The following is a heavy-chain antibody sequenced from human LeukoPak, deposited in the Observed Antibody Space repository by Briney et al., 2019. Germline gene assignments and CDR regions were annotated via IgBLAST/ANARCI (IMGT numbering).Heavy chain of an antibody. CDR1: GFIFSNSS. D-gene: IGHD1-26*01. CDR2: ISSSSTYI. V-gene: IGHV3-21*01. CDR3: ARFPPKDVVGATLGDY. J-gene: IGHJ4*02. Sequence: GGSLRLSCAASGFIFSNSSMNWVRQAPGKGLEWVSSISSSSTYIYYADSVKGRFTISRDNAKNSLYLQMNSLRAEDTAMYYCARFPPKDVVGATLGDYWGQGTLVTVSS.